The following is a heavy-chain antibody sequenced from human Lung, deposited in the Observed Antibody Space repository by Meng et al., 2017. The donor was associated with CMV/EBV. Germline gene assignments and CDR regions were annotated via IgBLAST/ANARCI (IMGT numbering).Heavy chain of an antibody. J-gene: IGHJ4*02. CDR3: AKDDKPTKYIVVVPAAGDY. V-gene: IGHV3-23*01. Sequence: GEXXTISCAASGFTFSSYATSWVRQAPGKGLEWVSAISGSGGSTYYADSVKGRFTISRDNSKNTLYLQMNSLRAEDTAVYYCAKDDKPTKYIVVVPAAGDYWXQGTXVTVSS. D-gene: IGHD2-2*01. CDR2: ISGSGGST. CDR1: GFTFSSYA.